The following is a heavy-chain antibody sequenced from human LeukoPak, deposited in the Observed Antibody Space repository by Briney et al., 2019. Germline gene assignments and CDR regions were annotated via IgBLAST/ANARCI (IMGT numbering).Heavy chain of an antibody. CDR3: ARAAMALWFGESDY. Sequence: SVKVSCKASGGTFSSYAISWVRQAPGQGLEWMGRIIPILGIANYAQKFQGRVTITADKSTSTAYMELSSLRSEDTAVYYCARAAMALWFGESDYWGQGTLVTVSS. D-gene: IGHD3-10*01. V-gene: IGHV1-69*04. CDR1: GGTFSSYA. CDR2: IIPILGIA. J-gene: IGHJ4*02.